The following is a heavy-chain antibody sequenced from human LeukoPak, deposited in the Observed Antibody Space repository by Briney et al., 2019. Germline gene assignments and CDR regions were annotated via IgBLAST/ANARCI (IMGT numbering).Heavy chain of an antibody. J-gene: IGHJ4*02. Sequence: SETLSLTCTVSGGSISSQYWSWIRQPPGKGLEWIGYISYSGSTSYNPSLKSRVTISVDTSKNQFTPKLSSVTAADTAVYYCARHSSSWDDFDYWGQGTLVTVSS. V-gene: IGHV4-59*08. D-gene: IGHD2-15*01. CDR2: ISYSGST. CDR1: GGSISSQY. CDR3: ARHSSSWDDFDY.